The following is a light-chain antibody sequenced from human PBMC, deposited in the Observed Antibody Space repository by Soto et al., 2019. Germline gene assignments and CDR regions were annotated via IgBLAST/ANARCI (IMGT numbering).Light chain of an antibody. CDR3: QQTYSPPWT. V-gene: IGKV1-39*01. CDR1: QSLRSY. CDR2: AAA. J-gene: IGKJ1*01. Sequence: DIQMTQSPSSLSASVGDRVTITCRASQSLRSYLNWYQQQPGKAPKLLIYAAASLQSGVPSRFRGLGAGTDFTLTITSLQAEDFAIYYCQQTYSPPWTFGQGTKVEI.